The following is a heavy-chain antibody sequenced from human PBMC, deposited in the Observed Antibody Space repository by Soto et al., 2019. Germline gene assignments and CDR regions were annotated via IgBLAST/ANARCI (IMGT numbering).Heavy chain of an antibody. Sequence: ASVKVSCKASGYTFTNYHMHGVRQAPGQGLEWMGKINPNGGSTSYAQKFQGRVTMTRDTSTSTVYMELSSLSSEDTAVYYCARDNMHYDSTSEGYFYYGMDVWGQGTTVTVSS. CDR2: INPNGGST. CDR3: ARDNMHYDSTSEGYFYYGMDV. D-gene: IGHD4-17*01. CDR1: GYTFTNYH. J-gene: IGHJ6*02. V-gene: IGHV1-46*01.